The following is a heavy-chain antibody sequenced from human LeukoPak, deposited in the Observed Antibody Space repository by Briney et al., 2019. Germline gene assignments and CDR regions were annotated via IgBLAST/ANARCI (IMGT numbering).Heavy chain of an antibody. CDR3: ARYPNYDSSGYYFDY. J-gene: IGHJ4*02. CDR1: GGSISSSSYC. V-gene: IGHV4-39*07. Sequence: PSETLSLTCTVSGGSISSSSYCWGWIRQPPGKGLEWIGSIYYSGSTYYNPSLKSRVTISVDTSKNQFSLKLSSVTAADTAVYYCARYPNYDSSGYYFDYWGQGTLVTVSS. CDR2: IYYSGST. D-gene: IGHD3-22*01.